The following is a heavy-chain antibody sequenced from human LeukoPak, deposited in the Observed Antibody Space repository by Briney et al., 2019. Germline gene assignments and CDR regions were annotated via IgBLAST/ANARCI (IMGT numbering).Heavy chain of an antibody. D-gene: IGHD5-18*01. CDR1: GFTFSSYS. CDR3: ARRGYSYNLDY. CDR2: IYHSGST. V-gene: IGHV4-38-2*01. J-gene: IGHJ4*02. Sequence: GSLRLSCAASGFTFSSYSMNWVRQAPGKGLEWIGSIYHSGSTYYNPSLKSRVTISVDTSKNQFSLKLSSVTAADTAVYYCARRGYSYNLDYWGQGTLVTVSS.